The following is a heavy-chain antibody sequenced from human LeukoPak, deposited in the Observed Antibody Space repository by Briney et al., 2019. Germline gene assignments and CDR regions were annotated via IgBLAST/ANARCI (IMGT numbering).Heavy chain of an antibody. CDR1: GYTFTSYA. D-gene: IGHD6-19*01. CDR2: INAGNGNT. Sequence: ASVKVSCKASGYTFTSYAMHWVRQAPGQRLEWMGWINAGNGNTKYSQKFQGRVTITRDTSASTAYMELSSLRSDDTAVYYCARDPPYIAYSSAWTHYFYYMDVWGKGTTVTVSS. CDR3: ARDPPYIAYSSAWTHYFYYMDV. J-gene: IGHJ6*03. V-gene: IGHV1-3*01.